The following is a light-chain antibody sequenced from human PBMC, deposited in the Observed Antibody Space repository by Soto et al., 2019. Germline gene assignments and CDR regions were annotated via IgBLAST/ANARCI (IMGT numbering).Light chain of an antibody. CDR3: TAYASGSSHVV. Sequence: QSALTQPASVSGSPGQSITLSCTGTSSDIGGYDYVSWYQRHPGKAPQLIIFDVNNRPSGVSNRFSGSKSGNTASLTISWLQAEDEADYYGTAYASGSSHVVFGGGTKLTVL. CDR2: DVN. J-gene: IGLJ2*01. V-gene: IGLV2-14*01. CDR1: SSDIGGYDY.